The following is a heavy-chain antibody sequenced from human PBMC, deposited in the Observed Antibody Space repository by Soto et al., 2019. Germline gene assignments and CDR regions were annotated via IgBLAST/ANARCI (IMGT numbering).Heavy chain of an antibody. CDR3: ARGGVAVAGRKYGMDV. J-gene: IGHJ6*02. D-gene: IGHD6-19*01. Sequence: SQTLSLTCAISGDSVSSNSAAWNWIRQSPSRGLEWLGRTYYRSKWYNDYAVSVKSRITINPGTSKNQFSLQLNSVTPEDTAVYYCARGGVAVAGRKYGMDVWGQGTTVTVSS. V-gene: IGHV6-1*01. CDR2: TYYRSKWYN. CDR1: GDSVSSNSAA.